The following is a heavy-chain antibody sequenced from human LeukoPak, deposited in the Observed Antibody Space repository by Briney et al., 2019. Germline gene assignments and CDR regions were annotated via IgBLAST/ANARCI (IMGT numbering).Heavy chain of an antibody. CDR1: GFTFNNYG. J-gene: IGHJ3*01. CDR2: VGRDGVTT. V-gene: IGHV3-23*01. CDR3: ARSYYYDVSDYTRVFDV. D-gene: IGHD3-22*01. Sequence: PGGSLRLSCAASGFTFNNYGMSWVRQAPGKGLEWVSIVGRDGVTTYFADFVKGRFTISRENSRNTVYLQMSSLRGEDTAVYYCARSYYYDVSDYTRVFDVWGQGTMVTVSS.